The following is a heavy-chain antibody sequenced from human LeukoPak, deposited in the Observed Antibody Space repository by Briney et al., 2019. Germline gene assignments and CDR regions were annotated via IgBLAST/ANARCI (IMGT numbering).Heavy chain of an antibody. CDR1: GYTLTELS. D-gene: IGHD3-10*01. V-gene: IGHV1-2*02. CDR2: INPNSGGT. Sequence: ASVKVSCKDSGYTLTELSMHWVRQAPGQGLEWMGWINPNSGGTNYAQKFQGRVTMTRDTSISTAYMELSRLRSDDTAVYYCARPRYYYGSGSYLDYWGQGTLVTVSS. J-gene: IGHJ4*02. CDR3: ARPRYYYGSGSYLDY.